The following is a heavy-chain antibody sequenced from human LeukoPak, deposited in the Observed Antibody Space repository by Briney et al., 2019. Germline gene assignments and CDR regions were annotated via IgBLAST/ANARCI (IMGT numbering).Heavy chain of an antibody. D-gene: IGHD2-21*02. V-gene: IGHV1-2*06. Sequence: ASVKVSCKASGYTFTGYYVHWVRQAPGQGLEWMGRINPNSGDTNYAQKFQGRVTMTRDTSISTAYMELSRLRSDDTAEYYCARDYCGGDCFPDYGGQGPLVTVSS. CDR1: GYTFTGYY. J-gene: IGHJ4*02. CDR3: ARDYCGGDCFPDY. CDR2: INPNSGDT.